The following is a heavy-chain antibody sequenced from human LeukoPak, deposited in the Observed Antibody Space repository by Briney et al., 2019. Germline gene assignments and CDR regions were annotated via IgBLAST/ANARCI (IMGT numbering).Heavy chain of an antibody. CDR1: GFRFGDYY. Sequence: PGGSLRLSCAASGFRFGDYYMYWIRQVPGKGLEWLSYISDTGIHTNYADSVKGRFTISRDNAKNSLYLQMNNLRAEDTAVYYCATSYSTFYYYGLDVWGQGTTVTVSS. V-gene: IGHV3-11*06. J-gene: IGHJ6*02. CDR2: ISDTGIHT. CDR3: ATSYSTFYYYGLDV. D-gene: IGHD4-11*01.